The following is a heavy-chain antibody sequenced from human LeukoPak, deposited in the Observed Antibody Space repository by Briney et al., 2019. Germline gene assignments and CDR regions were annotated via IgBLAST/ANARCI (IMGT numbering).Heavy chain of an antibody. Sequence: GGSLRLSCAASGFTFSSYAMSWVRRAPGKGLEWVSAISGSGGSTYYADSVKGRFTISRDNSKNTLYLQMNSLRAEDTAVYYCAMYYDILTGVYFDYWGQGTLVTVSS. CDR3: AMYYDILTGVYFDY. D-gene: IGHD3-9*01. CDR2: ISGSGGST. CDR1: GFTFSSYA. V-gene: IGHV3-23*01. J-gene: IGHJ4*02.